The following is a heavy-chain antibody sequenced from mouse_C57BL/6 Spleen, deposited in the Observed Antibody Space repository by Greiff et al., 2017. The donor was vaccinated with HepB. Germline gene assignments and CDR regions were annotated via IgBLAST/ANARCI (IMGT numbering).Heavy chain of an antibody. Sequence: VQLVESGAELVKPGASVKLSCKASGYTFTEYTIHWVKQRSGQGLEWIGWFYPGSGSIKYNEKFKDKATLTADKSSSTVYMELSRLTSEDSAVYFCARHEDLYYYGSSFWFAYWGQGTLVTVSA. CDR1: GYTFTEYT. CDR2: FYPGSGSI. D-gene: IGHD1-1*01. V-gene: IGHV1-62-2*01. J-gene: IGHJ3*01. CDR3: ARHEDLYYYGSSFWFAY.